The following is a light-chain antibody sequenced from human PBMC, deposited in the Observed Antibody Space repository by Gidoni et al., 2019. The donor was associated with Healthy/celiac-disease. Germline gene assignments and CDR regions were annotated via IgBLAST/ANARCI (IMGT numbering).Light chain of an antibody. Sequence: DIGMTQSPDSLAVSLGERATINCKASQSVLYSSHNKNYLAWYQQKPGQPPQLLIYWASTRESGVPGRFSGSGSGTAFTLTISSLQAEDVAVYYCQQYYSTPWTFGQGTKVEIK. CDR3: QQYYSTPWT. CDR2: WAS. CDR1: QSVLYSSHNKNY. J-gene: IGKJ1*01. V-gene: IGKV4-1*01.